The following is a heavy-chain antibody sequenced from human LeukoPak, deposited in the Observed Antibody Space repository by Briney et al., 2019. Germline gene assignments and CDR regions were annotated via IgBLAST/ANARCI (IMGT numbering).Heavy chain of an antibody. CDR1: GGTFSSYA. CDR2: INPNSGDR. Sequence: VASVKVSCKASGGTFSSYAISWARQAPGQGLEWMGWINPNSGDRNSAQKFQGRVTMTRDTSISTLYMELSSLGPDDTAVYYCAREGWDQRDTAAFDHWGQGTLVTVSS. V-gene: IGHV1-2*02. J-gene: IGHJ4*02. CDR3: AREGWDQRDTAAFDH. D-gene: IGHD6-19*01.